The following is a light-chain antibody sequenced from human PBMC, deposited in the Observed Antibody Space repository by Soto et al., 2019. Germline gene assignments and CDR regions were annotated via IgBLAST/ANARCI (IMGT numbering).Light chain of an antibody. Sequence: EIVLTQSPGTLSLSPGERATLSCRASQSVSSTYVAWYQQKPGQAPRLLIYAASSRPTGIPDRFRGSGSGTDFTLTISRLEPEDFAVYYCQQFGSYPLTFGGGTKVEIK. CDR1: QSVSSTY. V-gene: IGKV3-20*01. CDR3: QQFGSYPLT. J-gene: IGKJ4*01. CDR2: AAS.